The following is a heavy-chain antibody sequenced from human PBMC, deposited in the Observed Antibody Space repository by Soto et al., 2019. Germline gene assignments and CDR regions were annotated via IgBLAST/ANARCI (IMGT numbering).Heavy chain of an antibody. J-gene: IGHJ4*02. CDR3: ARVMGDCSGGSCSRPFDY. Sequence: QVQLHQWGAGLLKPSETLSLTCAVYGGSFSTYYFNWIRQPPGKGLEWIAEINHSGSTNYNPSLTSRVTISVDTSKNQFALKLSSVPSPDTAVYYCARVMGDCSGGSCSRPFDYWGEGPLVTVAS. CDR2: INHSGST. CDR1: GGSFSTYY. D-gene: IGHD2-15*01. V-gene: IGHV4-34*01.